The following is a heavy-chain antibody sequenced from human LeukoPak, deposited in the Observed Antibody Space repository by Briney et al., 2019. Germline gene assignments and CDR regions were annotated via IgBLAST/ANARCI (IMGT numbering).Heavy chain of an antibody. CDR3: ARDGQEGSSGWYSYFDY. V-gene: IGHV4-61*02. D-gene: IGHD6-19*01. Sequence: SETLSLTCTVSGGSISSGSYYWSWIRQPAGKGLEWIGRIYTSGSTNYNPSLKSRVTISVDTSKNQFSLKLSSVTAADTAVYYCARDGQEGSSGWYSYFDYWGQGTLVTVSS. J-gene: IGHJ4*02. CDR2: IYTSGST. CDR1: GGSISSGSYY.